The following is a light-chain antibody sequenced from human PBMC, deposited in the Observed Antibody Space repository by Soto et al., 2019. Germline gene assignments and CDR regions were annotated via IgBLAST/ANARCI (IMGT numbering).Light chain of an antibody. CDR2: WAS. V-gene: IGKV4-1*01. CDR1: QSVLYSSNNQNY. Sequence: DIVLTPSPDSLSVSLGERATVNCKSSQSVLYSSNNQNYLAWYQQKPGQPPKLLIYWASTRQSGVPDRFSGSGSGTDFTLTISSLQAEDVAVYYCQQYYSTPITFGQGTRLEIK. CDR3: QQYYSTPIT. J-gene: IGKJ5*01.